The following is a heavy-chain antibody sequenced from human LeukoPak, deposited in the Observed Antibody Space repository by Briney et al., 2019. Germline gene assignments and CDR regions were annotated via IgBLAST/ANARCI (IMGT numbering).Heavy chain of an antibody. Sequence: GGSLRLSCAASGFTFNNYAMSWVCQAPGKGLEWVSTISDSGHDTYYADSVKGRFTISRDNSKNTLYLQMNSLRAEDTALYYCARVGTSGGEPGSLDYWGQGTLVTVSS. V-gene: IGHV3-23*01. D-gene: IGHD3-10*01. CDR1: GFTFNNYA. J-gene: IGHJ4*02. CDR3: ARVGTSGGEPGSLDY. CDR2: ISDSGHDT.